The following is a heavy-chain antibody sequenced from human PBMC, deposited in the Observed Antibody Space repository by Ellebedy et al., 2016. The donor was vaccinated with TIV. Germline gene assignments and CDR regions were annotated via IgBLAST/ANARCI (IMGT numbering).Heavy chain of an antibody. V-gene: IGHV4-4*07. CDR2: IYTSGST. D-gene: IGHD3-22*01. J-gene: IGHJ4*02. CDR1: GGSISSYY. Sequence: SETLSLXCTVSGGSISSYYWSWIRQPAGKGLEWIGRIYTSGSTNYNPSLKSRVTISVDTSKNQFSLKLSSVTAADTAVSYCAITDYDYYDSFDYWGQGTLVTVSS. CDR3: AITDYDYYDSFDY.